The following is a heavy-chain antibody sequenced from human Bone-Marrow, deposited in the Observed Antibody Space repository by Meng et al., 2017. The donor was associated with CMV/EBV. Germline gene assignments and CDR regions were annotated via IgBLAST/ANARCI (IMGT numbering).Heavy chain of an antibody. CDR2: INSDGSST. Sequence: GESLKISCAASGFTFSSYWMHWVRQAPGKGLVWVSRINSDGSSTSYADSVKGRFTISRDNAKNTLYLQMNSLRAEDTAVYYCARSWGLNWFDPWGQGTLVTGSS. CDR3: ARSWGLNWFDP. V-gene: IGHV3-74*01. CDR1: GFTFSSYW. D-gene: IGHD7-27*01. J-gene: IGHJ5*02.